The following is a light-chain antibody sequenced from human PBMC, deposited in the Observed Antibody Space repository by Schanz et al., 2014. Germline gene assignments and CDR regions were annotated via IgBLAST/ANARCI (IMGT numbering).Light chain of an antibody. V-gene: IGLV2-14*01. CDR3: CSSFAFSRWV. CDR2: DVS. CDR1: SSDVGGYNY. J-gene: IGLJ3*02. Sequence: QSALIQPPSVSGSPGQSVTISCTGTSSDVGGYNYVSWYQQHPGKAPKLTIYDVSNRPSGVSNRFSGSKSGNTASLTISGLQAEDEADYYCCSSFAFSRWVFGGGTKLTVL.